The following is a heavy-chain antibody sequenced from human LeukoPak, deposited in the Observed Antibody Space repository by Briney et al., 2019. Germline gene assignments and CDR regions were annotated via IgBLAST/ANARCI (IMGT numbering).Heavy chain of an antibody. CDR3: ARASSGWSLFDY. V-gene: IGHV1-2*02. CDR2: INPNSGGT. J-gene: IGHJ4*02. CDR1: GYTFTGYY. Sequence: ASVKVSCKASGYTFTGYYMHWVRQAPGQGLEWMGWINPNSGGTNYAQKFQGRVTMTRDTSISTAYMELSRLRSDDTAVYYCARASSGWSLFDYWGQGTLVTVSS. D-gene: IGHD6-19*01.